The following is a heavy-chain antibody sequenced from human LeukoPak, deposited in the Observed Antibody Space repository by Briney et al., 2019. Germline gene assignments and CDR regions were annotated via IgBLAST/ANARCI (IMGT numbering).Heavy chain of an antibody. CDR1: GFNLRSYE. J-gene: IGHJ3*02. Sequence: PGGSLRLSCAASGFNLRSYEMNWVRQAPGKGLEWVSFISSSGTTPYYADSVKGRFTISRDNSKNTLYLQMNSLRAEDTAVYYCARDADPDAFDIWGQGTMVTVSS. CDR2: ISSSGTTP. CDR3: ARDADPDAFDI. V-gene: IGHV3-48*03.